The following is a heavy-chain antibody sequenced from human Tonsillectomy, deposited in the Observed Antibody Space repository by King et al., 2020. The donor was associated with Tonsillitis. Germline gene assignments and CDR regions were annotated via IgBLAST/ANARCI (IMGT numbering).Heavy chain of an antibody. D-gene: IGHD6-13*01. CDR3: AKDMGPVVAAAGTRGHDYGMDV. J-gene: IGHJ6*02. CDR1: GFTFDDYA. CDR2: ISWNSGSI. V-gene: IGHV3-9*01. Sequence: VQLVESGGGLVQPGRSLRLSCAASGFTFDDYAMHWVRQAPGKGLEWVSGISWNSGSIGYADSVKGRFTISRDNAKNSLYLQMNSLRAEDTALYYCAKDMGPVVAAAGTRGHDYGMDVWGQGTTVTVS.